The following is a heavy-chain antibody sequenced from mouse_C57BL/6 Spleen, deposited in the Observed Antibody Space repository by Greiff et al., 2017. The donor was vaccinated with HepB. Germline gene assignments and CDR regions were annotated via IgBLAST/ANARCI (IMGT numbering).Heavy chain of an antibody. D-gene: IGHD2-4*01. Sequence: VKLQESGPELVKPGASVKISCKASGYAFSSSWMNWVKQRPGKGLEWIGRIYPGDGDTNYNGKFKGKATLTADKSSSTAYMQLSSLTSEDSAVYFCARGHDYDVRDYWGQGTTLTVSS. CDR3: ARGHDYDVRDY. CDR1: GYAFSSSW. CDR2: IYPGDGDT. V-gene: IGHV1-82*01. J-gene: IGHJ2*01.